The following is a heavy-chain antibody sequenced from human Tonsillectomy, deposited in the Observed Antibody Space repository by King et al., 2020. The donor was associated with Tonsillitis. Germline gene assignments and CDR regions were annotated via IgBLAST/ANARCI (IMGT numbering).Heavy chain of an antibody. Sequence: VQLVESGGGVVQPGRSLRLSCAASGFTFSNYGMHWVRQAPGKGLEWVAVISTVGTNKNYADSVKGRFTISRDNSKNTLYLQMNSLRAEDTAVYYCAKEDWGSSASCFDYWGQGTLVTVSS. V-gene: IGHV3-30*18. CDR3: AKEDWGSSASCFDY. J-gene: IGHJ4*02. D-gene: IGHD2-2*01. CDR2: ISTVGTNK. CDR1: GFTFSNYG.